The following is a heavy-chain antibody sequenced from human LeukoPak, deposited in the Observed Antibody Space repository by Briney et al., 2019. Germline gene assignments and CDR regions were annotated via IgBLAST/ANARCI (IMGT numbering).Heavy chain of an antibody. D-gene: IGHD3-9*01. V-gene: IGHV4-4*07. Sequence: SETLSLTCTVSGGSISSYYWGWIRQPAGKGLEWIGRIYTSGSTNYNPSLKSRVTMSVDTSKNQFSLKLSSVTAADTAVYYCASGLRYFDWLLNYWGQGTPVTVSS. J-gene: IGHJ4*02. CDR1: GGSISSYY. CDR2: IYTSGST. CDR3: ASGLRYFDWLLNY.